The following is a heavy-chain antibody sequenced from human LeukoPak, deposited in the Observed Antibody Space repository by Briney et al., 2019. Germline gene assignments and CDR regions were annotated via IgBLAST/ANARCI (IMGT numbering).Heavy chain of an antibody. J-gene: IGHJ6*02. Sequence: GGSLRLSCAASGFTFTSYSMSWVRQAPGKGLEWVSVIYSGGSTYYADSVKGRFTISRDNSKNTLYLQMNSLRAEDTAVYYCARDQVLGHYYYYGMDVWGQGTTVTVSS. D-gene: IGHD2-8*01. CDR3: ARDQVLGHYYYYGMDV. CDR1: GFTFTSYS. V-gene: IGHV3-53*01. CDR2: IYSGGST.